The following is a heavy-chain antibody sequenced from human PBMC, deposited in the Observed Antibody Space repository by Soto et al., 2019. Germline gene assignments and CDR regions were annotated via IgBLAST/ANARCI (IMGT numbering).Heavy chain of an antibody. V-gene: IGHV4-59*08. CDR1: SDPTSTHN. CDR3: VRQGIGPLHGLVDV. Sequence: QVQLQESGPGMVKPSETLSLTCTVSSDPTSTHNWGWIRQTPGKGLEWIGYIYEVGSTSYNPSLHSRVTISLDMSTKQLSLKLRSATAADTAMYHCVRQGIGPLHGLVDVWGRGTTVTVSS. J-gene: IGHJ6*02. CDR2: IYEVGST. D-gene: IGHD3-10*01.